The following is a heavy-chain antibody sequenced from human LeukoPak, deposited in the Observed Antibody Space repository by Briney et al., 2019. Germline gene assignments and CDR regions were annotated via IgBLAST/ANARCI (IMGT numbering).Heavy chain of an antibody. D-gene: IGHD3-22*01. Sequence: TGGSLRLSCAASGFTFSSYVMTWVRQAPGKGLEWVSSISVSDRSTYYADSVKGRFTISRDNARNTLYLQMNSLRAEDTTLYYCARDYDKDYWGQGTLVTVSS. J-gene: IGHJ4*02. CDR3: ARDYDKDY. V-gene: IGHV3-23*01. CDR1: GFTFSSYV. CDR2: ISVSDRST.